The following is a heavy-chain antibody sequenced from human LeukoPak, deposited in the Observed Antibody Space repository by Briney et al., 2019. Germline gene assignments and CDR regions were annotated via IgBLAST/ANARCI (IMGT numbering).Heavy chain of an antibody. J-gene: IGHJ4*02. CDR3: ATDYYDSSGYPTTSDY. D-gene: IGHD3-22*01. V-gene: IGHV1-2*06. CDR1: GYTFTGYY. CDR2: INPNSGGT. Sequence: TSVKVSCKASGYTFTGYYMHWVRQAPGQGLEWMGRINPNSGGTNYAQKFQGRVTMTRDTSISTAYMELSRLRSDDTAVYYCATDYYDSSGYPTTSDYWGQGTLVTVSS.